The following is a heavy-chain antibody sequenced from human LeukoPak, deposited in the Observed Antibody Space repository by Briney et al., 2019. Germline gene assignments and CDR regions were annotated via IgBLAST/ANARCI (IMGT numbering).Heavy chain of an antibody. Sequence: VRTLSLSCALSRFRFSNYKMNCGPASPGRGLEWGSDISSIGTTQSYAHPSKVRFTNSRTNPKISLSLQMNSLGAEDTAVYYGARIKSSYWGQGTLVTVSS. J-gene: IGHJ4*02. V-gene: IGHV3-48*03. CDR2: ISSIGTTQ. CDR1: RFRFSNYK. CDR3: ARIKSSY. D-gene: IGHD5/OR15-5a*01.